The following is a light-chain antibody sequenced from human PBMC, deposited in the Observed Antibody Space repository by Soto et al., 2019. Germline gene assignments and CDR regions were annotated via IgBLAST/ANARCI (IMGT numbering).Light chain of an antibody. J-gene: IGKJ4*01. CDR2: AAS. V-gene: IGKV1-9*01. CDR3: QQLNNYTLT. CDR1: QGIGSY. Sequence: DIQLTQSPSFLSASLGDRVTITCRASQGIGSYLAWYQQKPGKAPRLLIYAASTLQSGVPSRFSGSGSDTEFTLTISRLQPEDVATYYCQQLNNYTLTFGGGTKVEIK.